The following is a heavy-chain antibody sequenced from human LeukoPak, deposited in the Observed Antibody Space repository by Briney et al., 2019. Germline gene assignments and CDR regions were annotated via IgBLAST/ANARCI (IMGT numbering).Heavy chain of an antibody. Sequence: GGSLRLSCAASGFTFSSYEMNWVRQAPGKGLEWVSYISSSGSTIDYADSVKGRFTISRDNAKNSLYLQMNSLRAEDTAVYYCARGYDFWSGYSGFDYWGQGTLVTVSS. V-gene: IGHV3-48*03. CDR1: GFTFSSYE. CDR2: ISSSGSTI. J-gene: IGHJ4*02. D-gene: IGHD3-3*01. CDR3: ARGYDFWSGYSGFDY.